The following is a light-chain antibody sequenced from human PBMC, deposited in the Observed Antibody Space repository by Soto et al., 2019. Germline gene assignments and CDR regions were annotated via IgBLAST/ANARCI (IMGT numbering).Light chain of an antibody. Sequence: QSVLTQPPSASGTPGQRVTISCSGSSSNLGTNTVTWYQHLPGTAPKLLIYSDNQRPSGVPDRFSASKSDTSASLAISGLQSEDEADYYCAAWDDSLDAAVFGGGTQLTVL. CDR1: SSNLGTNT. J-gene: IGLJ7*01. V-gene: IGLV1-44*01. CDR2: SDN. CDR3: AAWDDSLDAAV.